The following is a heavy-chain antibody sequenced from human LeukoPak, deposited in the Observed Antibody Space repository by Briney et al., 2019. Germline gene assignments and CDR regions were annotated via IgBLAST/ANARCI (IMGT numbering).Heavy chain of an antibody. CDR2: INSDGSST. CDR1: GFTFSSYS. D-gene: IGHD3-3*01. CDR3: ARASAFWSGYYYHQDYYYYYMDV. V-gene: IGHV3-74*01. J-gene: IGHJ6*03. Sequence: PGGSLRLSCAASGFTFSSYSMNWVRQAPGRGLVWVSRINSDGSSTSYADSVKGRFTISRDNAKNTLYLQMNSLRAEDTAVYYCARASAFWSGYYYHQDYYYYYMDVWGKGTTVTVSS.